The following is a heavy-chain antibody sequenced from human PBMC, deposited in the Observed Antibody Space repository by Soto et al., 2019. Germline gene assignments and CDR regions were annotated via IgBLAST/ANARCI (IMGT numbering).Heavy chain of an antibody. V-gene: IGHV4-34*01. CDR3: YSSSWYGGWFDP. CDR1: GGSFSDYY. D-gene: IGHD6-13*01. CDR2: INHSGST. J-gene: IGHJ5*02. Sequence: SETLSLTCAVYGGSFSDYYWSWIRQPPGKGLEWIGKINHSGSTNYNPSLKSRVTISVDMSKNQFSLKLSSVTAADTAVYYCYSSSWYGGWFDPWGQGTLVTVSS.